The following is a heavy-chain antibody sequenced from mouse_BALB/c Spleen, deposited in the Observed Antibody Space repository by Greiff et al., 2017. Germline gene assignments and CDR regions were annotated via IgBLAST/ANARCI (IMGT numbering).Heavy chain of an antibody. J-gene: IGHJ4*01. D-gene: IGHD1-1*01. CDR2: ISSGGST. CDR3: ASVGNYYGSSYYAMDY. Sequence: EVMLVESGGGLVKPGGSLKLSCAASGFTFSSYAMSWVRQTPEKRLEWVASISSGGSTYYPDSVKGRFTISRDNARNILYLQMSSLRSEDTAMYYCASVGNYYGSSYYAMDYWGQGTSVTVSS. CDR1: GFTFSSYA. V-gene: IGHV5-6-5*01.